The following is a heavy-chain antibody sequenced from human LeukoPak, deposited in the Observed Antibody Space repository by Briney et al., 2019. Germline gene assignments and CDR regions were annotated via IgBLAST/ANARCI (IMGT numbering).Heavy chain of an antibody. CDR3: ARDFWSGSYYFDC. CDR1: GGSISSYY. Sequence: SETPSLTCTVSGGSISSYYWSWIRQPPGKGLEWIGYIYYSGSTNYNPSLRSRVTISVDTSKNQFSLKLSSVTAAVTAVYYCARDFWSGSYYFDCWGQGTLVTVSS. D-gene: IGHD3-3*01. CDR2: IYYSGST. V-gene: IGHV4-59*12. J-gene: IGHJ4*02.